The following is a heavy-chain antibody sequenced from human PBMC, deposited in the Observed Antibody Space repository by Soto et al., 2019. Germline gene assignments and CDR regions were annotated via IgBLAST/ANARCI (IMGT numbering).Heavy chain of an antibody. Sequence: GASVKVSCKVSGYTLTELSMHWVRQAPGKGLEWMGGFDPEDGETIYARKFQGRVTMTEDTSTDTAYMELSSLRSEDTAVYYCATDRPGSYYYDSSGYWDAFDIWGQGTMVTVSS. V-gene: IGHV1-24*01. D-gene: IGHD3-22*01. CDR2: FDPEDGET. CDR1: GYTLTELS. J-gene: IGHJ3*02. CDR3: ATDRPGSYYYDSSGYWDAFDI.